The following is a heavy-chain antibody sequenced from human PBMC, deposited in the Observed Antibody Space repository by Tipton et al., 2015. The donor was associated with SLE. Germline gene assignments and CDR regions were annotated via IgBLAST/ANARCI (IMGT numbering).Heavy chain of an antibody. CDR2: ISAYNGNT. J-gene: IGHJ3*02. V-gene: IGHV1-18*01. CDR3: ASPGYCSSTSCYTRGAFDI. D-gene: IGHD2-2*02. CDR1: GYTFTSYG. Sequence: QLVQSGAEVKKPRASVKVSGKASGYTFTSYGISWVRQAPGQGLEWMGWISAYNGNTNYAQKLQGRVTMTTDTSTSTAYMELRSLRSDDTAVYYCASPGYCSSTSCYTRGAFDIWGQGTMVPVSS.